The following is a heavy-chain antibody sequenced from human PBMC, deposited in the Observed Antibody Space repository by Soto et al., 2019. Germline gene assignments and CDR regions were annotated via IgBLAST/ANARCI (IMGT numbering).Heavy chain of an antibody. CDR1: GYSFTSYW. D-gene: IGHD3-10*01. CDR3: SRHKLLWFGDRGYYGMDV. Sequence: PGESLKISCKGSGYSFTSYWISWARQMHGKGMVWTGRIDPSDSYTNYSPAIQGHVTISADKSISTAYLQWSRLKASDTAMYYCSRHKLLWFGDRGYYGMDVWGQGTTVTASS. J-gene: IGHJ6*02. V-gene: IGHV5-10-1*01. CDR2: IDPSDSYT.